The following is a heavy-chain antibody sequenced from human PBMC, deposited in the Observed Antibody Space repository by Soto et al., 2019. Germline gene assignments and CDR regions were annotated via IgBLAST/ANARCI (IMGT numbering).Heavy chain of an antibody. CDR3: ARQASGYYYGWFDP. CDR1: GGSILDSTYY. D-gene: IGHD3-22*01. V-gene: IGHV4-39*01. CDR2: IFYSGGT. Sequence: SETLSLTCTVSGGSILDSTYYLAWIRQSPGKGLEWIGTIFYSGGTFYTPSLKSRVTMSVDTSNNQFSLKLSSVTAADTAVYYCARQASGYYYGWFDPWGQGTLVTVSS. J-gene: IGHJ5*02.